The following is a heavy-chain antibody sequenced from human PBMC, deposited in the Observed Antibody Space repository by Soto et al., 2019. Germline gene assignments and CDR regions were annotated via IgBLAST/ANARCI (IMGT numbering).Heavy chain of an antibody. Sequence: EVQLLESGGGLVQPGGSLRLSCAASGFTFSSYAMRWVRQAPGKGLEWVSAISGSGGSTYYADSVKGRFTISRDNSKNTLYMQMNSLRAEDTAVYYCARRVSGSYYDYWGQGTLVTVSS. V-gene: IGHV3-23*01. J-gene: IGHJ4*02. CDR3: ARRVSGSYYDY. CDR2: ISGSGGST. D-gene: IGHD1-26*01. CDR1: GFTFSSYA.